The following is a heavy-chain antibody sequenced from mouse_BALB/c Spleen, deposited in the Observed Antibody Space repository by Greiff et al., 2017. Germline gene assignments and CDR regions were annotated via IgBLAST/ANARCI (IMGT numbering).Heavy chain of an antibody. D-gene: IGHD1-1*01. Sequence: EVKLQESGGGLVQPGGSLKLSCAASGFTFSSYTMSWVRQTPEKRLEWVAYISNGGGSTYYPDTVKGRFTISRDTAKNTLYLQMSSLKSEDTAMYYCARGSYGSSLYYAMDYWGQGTSVTVSS. CDR2: ISNGGGST. J-gene: IGHJ4*01. V-gene: IGHV5-12-2*01. CDR1: GFTFSSYT. CDR3: ARGSYGSSLYYAMDY.